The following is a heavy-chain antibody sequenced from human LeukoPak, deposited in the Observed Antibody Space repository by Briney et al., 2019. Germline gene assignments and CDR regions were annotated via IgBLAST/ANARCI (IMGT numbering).Heavy chain of an antibody. D-gene: IGHD2-2*01. Sequence: GRSLRLSCAASGFTFSSYAMHWVRQAPGKGLEWVAVISYDGSNKYYADSVKGRSTISRDNSKNTLYLQMNSLRAEDTAVYYCARVWGCSSTSCYEGTFDYWGQGTLVTVSS. CDR1: GFTFSSYA. V-gene: IGHV3-30*04. J-gene: IGHJ4*02. CDR3: ARVWGCSSTSCYEGTFDY. CDR2: ISYDGSNK.